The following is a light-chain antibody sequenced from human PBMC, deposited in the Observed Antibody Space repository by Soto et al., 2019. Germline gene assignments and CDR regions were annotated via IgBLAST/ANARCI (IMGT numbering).Light chain of an antibody. V-gene: IGKV1-17*01. Sequence: DIQMTPSQRSLSAFVGHRVIITSRAIQDIGSDLAWYQQKPGKAPKLLIYAASTLQSGVPSRFSGSGSGTDFTLTSGLLQPEDLATCYRKVYYRHPLTFGGGTKVDIK. CDR3: KVYYRHPLT. CDR1: QDIGSD. CDR2: AAS. J-gene: IGKJ4*01.